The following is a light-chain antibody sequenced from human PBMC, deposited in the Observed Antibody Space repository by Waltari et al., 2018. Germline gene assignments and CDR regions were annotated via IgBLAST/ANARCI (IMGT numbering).Light chain of an antibody. V-gene: IGKV1-39*01. CDR3: QQSYDIPFT. J-gene: IGKJ3*01. CDR2: STS. CDR1: RRISNY. Sequence: DIQMTQSPSSLAASIGDRVTMTCRASRRISNYVNRYQHKLGEVPKLLIHSTSTLDSGVPSRFSGSASGTDFTLTITSLQPEDFATYYCQQSYDIPFTFGPGTKVNLK.